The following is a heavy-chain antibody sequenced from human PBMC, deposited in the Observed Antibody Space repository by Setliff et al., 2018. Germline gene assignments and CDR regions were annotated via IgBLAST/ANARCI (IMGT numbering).Heavy chain of an antibody. D-gene: IGHD4-17*01. CDR1: GFSFKEYY. V-gene: IGHV3-11*01. J-gene: IGHJ4*02. CDR2: ISSSGSTI. CDR3: AYTTVTIDY. Sequence: GGSLRLSCAASGFSFKEYYMSWIRQAPGKGLEWVSYISSSGSTIYYADSVKGRFTISRDNAKNSLYLQMNSLRAEDTAVHYCAYTTVTIDYWGQGTLVTVSS.